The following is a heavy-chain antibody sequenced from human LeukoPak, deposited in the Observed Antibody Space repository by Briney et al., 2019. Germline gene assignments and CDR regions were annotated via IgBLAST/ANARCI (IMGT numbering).Heavy chain of an antibody. D-gene: IGHD6-19*01. CDR3: ARAPSGWNFGC. J-gene: IGHJ4*02. CDR2: ISGSGGST. Sequence: GGSLRLSCAASGFTFSSYAMSWVRQAPGKGLEWVSAISGSGGSTYYADSVKGRFTISRDNSKNTLYLQMNSLRAEDTAVYYCARAPSGWNFGCWGQGALVTVST. V-gene: IGHV3-23*01. CDR1: GFTFSSYA.